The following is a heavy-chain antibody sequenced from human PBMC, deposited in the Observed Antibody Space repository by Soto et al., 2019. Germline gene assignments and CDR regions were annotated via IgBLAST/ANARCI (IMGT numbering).Heavy chain of an antibody. V-gene: IGHV3-15*01. CDR3: TTGPIVLMVYAFLGPPGY. J-gene: IGHJ4*02. Sequence: PGGSLRLSCAASGFTFSNAWMSWVRQAPGKGLEWVGRIKSKTDGGTTDYAAPVKGRFTISRDDSKNTLYLQMNSLKTEDTAVYYCTTGPIVLMVYAFLGPPGYWGQGTLVTVSS. D-gene: IGHD2-8*01. CDR1: GFTFSNAW. CDR2: IKSKTDGGTT.